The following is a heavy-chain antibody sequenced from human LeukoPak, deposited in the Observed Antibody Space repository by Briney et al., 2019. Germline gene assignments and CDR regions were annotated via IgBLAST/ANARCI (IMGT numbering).Heavy chain of an antibody. CDR3: AKDSLWFGELSHFDY. V-gene: IGHV3-30-3*01. Sequence: PGGSLRLSCAASGFTFSSYAMHWVRQAPGKGLGWVAVISYDGSNKYYADSVKGRFTISRDNSKNTLYLQMNSLRAEDTAVYYCAKDSLWFGELSHFDYWGQGTLVTVSS. D-gene: IGHD3-10*01. CDR2: ISYDGSNK. CDR1: GFTFSSYA. J-gene: IGHJ4*02.